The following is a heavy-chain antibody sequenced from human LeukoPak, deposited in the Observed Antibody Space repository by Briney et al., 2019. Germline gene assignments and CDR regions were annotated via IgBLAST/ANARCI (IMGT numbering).Heavy chain of an antibody. V-gene: IGHV3-7*01. J-gene: IGHJ4*02. CDR1: GFTFGGYW. Sequence: TGGSLRLSCAASGFTFGGYWMSWVRQAPGKGLEWVANIQQDESRKYYVDSVKGRFTISRDNAESSMYLQMNSLRAEDTAVYYCARDTENTDIWSGYAYWGQGALVTVSS. CDR3: ARDTENTDIWSGYAY. D-gene: IGHD3-3*01. CDR2: IQQDESRK.